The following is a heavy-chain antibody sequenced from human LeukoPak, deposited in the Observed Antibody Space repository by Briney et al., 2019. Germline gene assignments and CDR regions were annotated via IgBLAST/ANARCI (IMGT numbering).Heavy chain of an antibody. CDR3: AKDNSGYELDY. V-gene: IGHV3-30*18. J-gene: IGHJ4*02. Sequence: GRSLRLSCAASGFTFSSYGMHWVRQAPGKGLEWVAVISYDGSNKYYADSVKGRFTISRDNSKNTLYLQVNSLRAEDTAVYYCAKDNSGYELDYWGQGTLVTVSS. CDR1: GFTFSSYG. CDR2: ISYDGSNK. D-gene: IGHD5-12*01.